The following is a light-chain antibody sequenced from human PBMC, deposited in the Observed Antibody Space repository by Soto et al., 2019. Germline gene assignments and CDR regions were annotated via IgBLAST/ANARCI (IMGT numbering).Light chain of an antibody. CDR2: WAS. V-gene: IGKV4-1*01. CDR1: QSVLYSSNNKNY. J-gene: IGKJ1*01. Sequence: DIVMTQSPDSLAVSLGERATINCKSSQSVLYSSNNKNYLAWYQQKPGQPPKLLIYWASTRESGVPDRFSGSGSGTDCTLTISRLQAEDVAVYYCQQYYSTLWTFGQGTKVEIK. CDR3: QQYYSTLWT.